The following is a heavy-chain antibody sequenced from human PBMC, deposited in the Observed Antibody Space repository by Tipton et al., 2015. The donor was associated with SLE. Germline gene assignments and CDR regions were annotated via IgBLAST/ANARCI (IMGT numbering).Heavy chain of an antibody. CDR3: ARGRYCSSTSCSYYFDY. J-gene: IGHJ4*02. Sequence: TLSLTCAVHDGSFSGYYWSWIRQPPGKGLEWIGEINHSGSTNYNPSLKSRVTISIDTSKNQFSLKVGSVTAADTAVYYCARGRYCSSTSCSYYFDYWGQGTLVTVSS. D-gene: IGHD2-2*01. V-gene: IGHV4-34*01. CDR1: DGSFSGYY. CDR2: INHSGST.